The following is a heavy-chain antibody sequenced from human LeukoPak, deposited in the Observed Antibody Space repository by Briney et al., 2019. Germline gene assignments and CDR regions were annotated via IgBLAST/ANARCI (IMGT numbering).Heavy chain of an antibody. J-gene: IGHJ4*02. CDR3: ARGGHGSGKDY. Sequence: ASVKVSCKASGYTFNGYHVHWVRQAPGQGLEWMGWIIPNSGGTNYARKFQGRVTMTRDTSISTAYMELSRLRSDDTAVYYCARGGHGSGKDYWGQGTLVTVSS. V-gene: IGHV1-2*02. CDR2: IIPNSGGT. CDR1: GYTFNGYH. D-gene: IGHD3-10*01.